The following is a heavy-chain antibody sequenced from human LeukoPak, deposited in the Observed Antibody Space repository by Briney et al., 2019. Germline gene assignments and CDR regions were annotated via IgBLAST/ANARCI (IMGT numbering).Heavy chain of an antibody. D-gene: IGHD3-3*01. CDR2: ISYDGSNK. CDR3: ARDDDVAGRFLEWLPAYYYYYMDV. CDR1: GFTFSRHS. Sequence: PGGSLRLSCTASGFTFSRHSMHWVRQAPGKGLGWVAVISYDGSNKYYADSVKGRFTISRDSSRNTVYLQMNSLRSENTAVYYCARDDDVAGRFLEWLPAYYYYYMDVWGKGTTVTVCS. V-gene: IGHV3-30*01. J-gene: IGHJ6*03.